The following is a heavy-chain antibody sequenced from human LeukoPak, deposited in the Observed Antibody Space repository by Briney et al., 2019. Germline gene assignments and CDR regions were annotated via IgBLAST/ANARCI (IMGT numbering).Heavy chain of an antibody. Sequence: PGRSLRLSCAASGFSFSNYGMHWVRQAPGKGLEWVAVISYDGSNKYYADSVKGRFTISRDNSKNTLYLQMNSLRAEDTAVYYCARGHRSTYYYDSSGYSAHYYYYGMDVWGQGTTVTVSS. V-gene: IGHV3-30*03. J-gene: IGHJ6*02. CDR2: ISYDGSNK. CDR3: ARGHRSTYYYDSSGYSAHYYYYGMDV. CDR1: GFSFSNYG. D-gene: IGHD3-22*01.